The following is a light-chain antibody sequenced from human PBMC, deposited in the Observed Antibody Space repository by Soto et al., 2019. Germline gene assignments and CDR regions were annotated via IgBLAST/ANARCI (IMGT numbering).Light chain of an antibody. J-gene: IGKJ1*01. Sequence: DIVLTQSPGTLSLSPGERVTLSCRASQSVTSSYIAWYQQKSGQAPRLLLYGASSRATGIPDRFRGSGSGTDFTLTISRLEPEDFAVYYCQQYGGLPTFGQGTKVDIK. CDR2: GAS. CDR1: QSVTSSY. V-gene: IGKV3-20*01. CDR3: QQYGGLPT.